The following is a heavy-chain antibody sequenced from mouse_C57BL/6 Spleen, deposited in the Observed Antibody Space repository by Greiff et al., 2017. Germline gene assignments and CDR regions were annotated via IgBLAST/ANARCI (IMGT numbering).Heavy chain of an antibody. V-gene: IGHV1-62-2*01. CDR2: FYPGSGSI. Sequence: QVQLKESGAELVKPGASVKLSCKASGYTFTEYTIHWVKQRPGQGLEWIGWFYPGSGSIKYNEKFKDKATLTAAKSSSTVYMELSRLTSEDSAVYFCARHGAPYRNYGAWFAYWGQGTLVTVSA. CDR3: ARHGAPYRNYGAWFAY. D-gene: IGHD2-5*01. J-gene: IGHJ3*01. CDR1: GYTFTEYT.